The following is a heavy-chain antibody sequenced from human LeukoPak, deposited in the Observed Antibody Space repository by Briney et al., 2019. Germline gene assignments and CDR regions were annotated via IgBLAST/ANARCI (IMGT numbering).Heavy chain of an antibody. CDR3: AHGLWHYDAFDV. D-gene: IGHD3-10*01. CDR2: IKSKSDGGTT. CDR1: GSTFTNAW. Sequence: GGSLRLSCAASGSTFTNAWMNWVRQVPGKGLEWVGRIKSKSDGGTTDYAAPVKGRFTISRDDPKITLYLQMNSLKTEDTAVYYCAHGLWHYDAFDVWGQGTLVTVSS. J-gene: IGHJ3*01. V-gene: IGHV3-15*01.